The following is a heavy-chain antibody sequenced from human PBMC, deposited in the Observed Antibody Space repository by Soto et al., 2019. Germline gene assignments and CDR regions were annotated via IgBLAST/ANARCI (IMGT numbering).Heavy chain of an antibody. CDR3: AHSPCSGCTCYLFDP. J-gene: IGHJ5*02. V-gene: IGHV2-5*02. Sequence: SGPTLVNPTQTLTLTCTVSGFSLTTSGVGVGWIRQPPGKAPEWLALIYWDGIERYSPSLRSRLTITMDTSKNQVVLTMTTMDPVDTATYYCAHSPCSGCTCYLFDPWGKETPFTVSS. CDR1: GFSLTTSGVG. D-gene: IGHD2-15*01. CDR2: IYWDGIE.